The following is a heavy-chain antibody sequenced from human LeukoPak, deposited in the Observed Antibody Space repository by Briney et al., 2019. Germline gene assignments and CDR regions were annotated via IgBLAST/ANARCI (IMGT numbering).Heavy chain of an antibody. J-gene: IGHJ4*02. CDR3: ARGGTMIVVAYFDY. CDR2: ISCSGSTI. CDR1: GFTFSSYE. D-gene: IGHD3-22*01. V-gene: IGHV3-48*03. Sequence: GGSLRLSCAASGFTFSSYEMNWVCQAPGKGLEWVSYISCSGSTIYYADSVKGRFTISRDNAKNSLYLQMNSLRAEDTAVYYCARGGTMIVVAYFDYWGQGTLVTVSS.